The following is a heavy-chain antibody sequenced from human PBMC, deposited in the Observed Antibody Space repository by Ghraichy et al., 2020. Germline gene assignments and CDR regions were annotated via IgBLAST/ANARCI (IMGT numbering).Heavy chain of an antibody. V-gene: IGHV4-59*01. D-gene: IGHD1-26*01. CDR3: ARDRWPSGSRYFDY. CDR2: IYYSGIT. CDR1: GGSISSYY. J-gene: IGHJ4*02. Sequence: SETLSLTCTVSGGSISSYYWSWIRQPPGKGLEWIGYIYYSGITNYNPSLKSRVTISEDTSKNQFSLKLSSVTAADTAVYYCARDRWPSGSRYFDYWGQGTLVTVSS.